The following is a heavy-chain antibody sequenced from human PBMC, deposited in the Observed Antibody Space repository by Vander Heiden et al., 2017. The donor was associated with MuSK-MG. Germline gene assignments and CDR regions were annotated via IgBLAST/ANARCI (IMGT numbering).Heavy chain of an antibody. V-gene: IGHV3-48*04. Sequence: EVQLVESGGGMVQHGGSLRLSCAASGFTFSSYSMNGVRQAPGKGLEWGSYISSRSSPTYYADSVKGRFTVSRDNAKNSLYLQMNSLRAEDTAVYYCAGPRGVDAVDMGGQGTMVIVSS. CDR3: AGPRGVDAVDM. J-gene: IGHJ3*02. CDR2: ISSRSSPT. CDR1: GFTFSSYS.